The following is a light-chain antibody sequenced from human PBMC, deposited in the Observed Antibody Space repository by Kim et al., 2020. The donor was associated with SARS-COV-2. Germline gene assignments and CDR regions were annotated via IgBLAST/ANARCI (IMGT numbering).Light chain of an antibody. CDR2: DNN. J-gene: IGLJ3*02. Sequence: QSVLTQPPSVSAAPGQKVTISCSGSSSNIGNNYVSWYQQLPGTAPKLLIYDNNKRPSGIPDRFSGSKSGTSATLGITGLQTGDEADCYCGTWDSSLSAWVFGGGTKVTVL. CDR1: SSNIGNNY. V-gene: IGLV1-51*01. CDR3: GTWDSSLSAWV.